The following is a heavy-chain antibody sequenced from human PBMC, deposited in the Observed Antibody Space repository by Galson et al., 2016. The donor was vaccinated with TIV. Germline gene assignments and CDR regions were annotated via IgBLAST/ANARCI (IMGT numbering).Heavy chain of an antibody. Sequence: CTFSGFSLGTSGMCVSWVRQPPGKALEWLARIDWDDDKYYSTSLKTRLTISKDTSKNKVVLMVTDVDPMDTATYFCARTRSAAAGGLDFWGQETLVTVSS. J-gene: IGHJ4*02. CDR3: ARTRSAAAGGLDF. CDR1: GFSLGTSGMC. CDR2: IDWDDDK. D-gene: IGHD6-13*01. V-gene: IGHV2-70*11.